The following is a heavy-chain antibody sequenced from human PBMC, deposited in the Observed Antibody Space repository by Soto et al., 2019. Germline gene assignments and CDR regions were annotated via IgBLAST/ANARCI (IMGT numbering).Heavy chain of an antibody. CDR1: GGSMSRCY. V-gene: IGHV4-59*01. Sequence: ASEALCLSFTGSGGSMSRCYGSGIRQPPGKGVEWIGYIYYSGSTNYNPSLKSRVTISVGTSKNQFSLKLSSVTAADTAVYYCARSEATIPRIDYWGQGTLVTVSS. D-gene: IGHD5-12*01. J-gene: IGHJ4*02. CDR2: IYYSGST. CDR3: ARSEATIPRIDY.